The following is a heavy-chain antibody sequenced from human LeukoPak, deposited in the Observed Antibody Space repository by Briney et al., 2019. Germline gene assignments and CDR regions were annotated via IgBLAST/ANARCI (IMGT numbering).Heavy chain of an antibody. Sequence: SETLSLTCTVSGGSISSYYWGWIRQPPGKGLEWIGYIYYSGSTNYNPSLKSRVTISVDTSKNQFSLKLSSVTAADTAVYYCARAAGYSSSWRPNWFDPWGQGTLVTVSS. J-gene: IGHJ5*02. CDR2: IYYSGST. V-gene: IGHV4-59*01. CDR1: GGSISSYY. D-gene: IGHD6-13*01. CDR3: ARAAGYSSSWRPNWFDP.